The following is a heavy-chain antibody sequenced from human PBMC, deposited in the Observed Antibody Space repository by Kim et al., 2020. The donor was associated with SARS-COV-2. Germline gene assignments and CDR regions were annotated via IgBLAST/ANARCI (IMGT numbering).Heavy chain of an antibody. CDR1: GIPFSNAW. Sequence: GSLRLSCAVSGIPFSNAWFNWVRQSPGKGLEWVGRIKSRADGGTADLAAPVKGIFAISRDDSKNTLSLLMNNVETDDSAVYYCTTVSMRWGQGTLVAVS. V-gene: IGHV3-15*01. CDR2: IKSRADGGTA. D-gene: IGHD2-2*01. CDR3: TTVSMR. J-gene: IGHJ4*02.